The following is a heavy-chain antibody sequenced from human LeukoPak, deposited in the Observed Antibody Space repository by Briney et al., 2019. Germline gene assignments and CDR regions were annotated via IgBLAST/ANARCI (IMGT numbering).Heavy chain of an antibody. CDR3: ARFSSGCSTSSCYLTY. D-gene: IGHD2-2*01. CDR2: IHDTRST. CDR1: GGSLSSHY. J-gene: IGHJ4*02. V-gene: IGHV4-59*11. Sequence: SETLSLTCSVSGGSLSSHYGSWIRQPPGKGLELIGHIHDTRSTFYNPSLRGRVTISLDTSNNQFSLKLTSMTAADTAVYYCARFSSGCSTSSCYLTYWGQGTLVTVS.